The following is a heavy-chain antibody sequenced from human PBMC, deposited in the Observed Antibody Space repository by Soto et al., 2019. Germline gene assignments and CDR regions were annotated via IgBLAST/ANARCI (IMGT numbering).Heavy chain of an antibody. Sequence: QVQLVESGGGVVQPGRSLRLSCAASGFTFSSYGMHWVRQAPGKGLEWVAVIWYDGSNKYYADSVKGRFTISRDNSKNTLYLQMNSLRAEDTAVYYCARGSSGWYIQDAFDIWGQGTMVTVSS. CDR1: GFTFSSYG. J-gene: IGHJ3*02. D-gene: IGHD6-19*01. CDR3: ARGSSGWYIQDAFDI. V-gene: IGHV3-33*01. CDR2: IWYDGSNK.